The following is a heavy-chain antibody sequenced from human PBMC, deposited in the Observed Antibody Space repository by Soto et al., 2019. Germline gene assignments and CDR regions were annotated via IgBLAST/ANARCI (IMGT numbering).Heavy chain of an antibody. V-gene: IGHV3-30*18. D-gene: IGHD2-2*01. CDR1: GFTFSSYG. CDR2: ISYDGSNK. CDR3: AKDESPVVPAATPGWFDP. Sequence: PGGSLRLSCAASGFTFSSYGMHWVRQAPGKGLEWVAVISYDGSNKYYADSVKGRFTISRDNSKNTLYLQMNSLRAEDTAVYYCAKDESPVVPAATPGWFDPWGQGTLVTVS. J-gene: IGHJ5*02.